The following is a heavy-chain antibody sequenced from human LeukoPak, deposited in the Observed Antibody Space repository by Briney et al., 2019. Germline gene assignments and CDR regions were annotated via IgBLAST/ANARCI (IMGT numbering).Heavy chain of an antibody. CDR2: IYPGDSDT. D-gene: IGHD2-2*02. CDR3: ARKYCSSTSCYKPSGAFDI. J-gene: IGHJ3*02. CDR1: GYSFTSYW. Sequence: GESLKISCKGSGYSFTSYWIGWVRQMPGKGLEWMGIIYPGDSDTRYSPSFQGQVTISADKSISTAYLQWSSLKASDTAMYYCARKYCSSTSCYKPSGAFDIWGQGTMVTVSS. V-gene: IGHV5-51*01.